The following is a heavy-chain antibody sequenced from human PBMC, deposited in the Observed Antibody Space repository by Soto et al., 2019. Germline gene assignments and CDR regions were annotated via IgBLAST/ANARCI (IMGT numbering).Heavy chain of an antibody. V-gene: IGHV3-53*01. CDR2: LYDVDGA. J-gene: IGHJ3*01. CDR1: GLTISGKKY. Sequence: DVQLVESGGGLIQPGESLRLSCAAFGLTISGKKYVAWVRQAPGKGLEWVSALYDVDGAFYADSVTGRFTTSSDSSQTTVSLPMKALRPDDTAVYYCATWDEREHAFDVWGKGTTVTISS. CDR3: ATWDEREHAFDV. D-gene: IGHD1-1*01.